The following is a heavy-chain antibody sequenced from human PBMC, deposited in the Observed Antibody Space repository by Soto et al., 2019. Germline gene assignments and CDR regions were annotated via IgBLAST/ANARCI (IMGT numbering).Heavy chain of an antibody. D-gene: IGHD4-17*01. CDR3: ARAGGTTVTGLWHFDS. J-gene: IGHJ4*02. CDR1: GLTFNTYS. V-gene: IGHV3-33*01. Sequence: GGSLRLSCEASGLTFNTYSMHWVRQPPGKGLEWLAAIWYDGTQKYYADSVKGRFIISRDNSKKTLYLEMNSLRAEDTAVYYCARAGGTTVTGLWHFDSWGKGTRGTVSS. CDR2: IWYDGTQK.